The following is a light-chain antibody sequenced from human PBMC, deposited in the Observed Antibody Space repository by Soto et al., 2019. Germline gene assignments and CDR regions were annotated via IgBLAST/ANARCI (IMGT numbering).Light chain of an antibody. CDR1: QGIGHA. J-gene: IGKJ1*01. V-gene: IGKV1-6*01. Sequence: ASQMTQSPSSLSSSLGDRVTISCRASQGIGHALGWYQQKPGKHPKVLIYGASNLQSGVPPRFSGSGSGTDFTLAISSLQPEDSATYYCLQDINYPWTFGQGTKVDI. CDR3: LQDINYPWT. CDR2: GAS.